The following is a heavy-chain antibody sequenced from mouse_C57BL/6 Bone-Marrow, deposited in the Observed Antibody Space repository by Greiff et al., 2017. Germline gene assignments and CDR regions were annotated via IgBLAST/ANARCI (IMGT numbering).Heavy chain of an antibody. D-gene: IGHD2-10*01. V-gene: IGHV1-64*01. J-gene: IGHJ4*01. CDR2: IHPNSGST. Sequence: QVQLQQPGAELVKPGASVKLSCKASGYTFTSYWMHWVKQRPGQGLEWIGMIHPNSGSTNYNEKFKSKATLTVDKSSSTAYMQLSSLTSEDSAVYYCARGGCLRWYAMDYWGQGTSVTVSS. CDR3: ARGGCLRWYAMDY. CDR1: GYTFTSYW.